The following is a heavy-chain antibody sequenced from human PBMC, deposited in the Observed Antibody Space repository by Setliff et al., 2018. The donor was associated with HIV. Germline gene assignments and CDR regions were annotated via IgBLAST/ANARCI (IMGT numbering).Heavy chain of an antibody. Sequence: SVKVSCKASGGTFGIYGISWVRQASGQGLEWMGGTIPMFGTANYAQKFQGRVTITADESTNTGYMELSGLRFEDTAVYYCARESACSSTSCPKVLDYWGQGTLVTVSS. V-gene: IGHV1-69*13. CDR1: GGTFGIYG. CDR2: TIPMFGTA. J-gene: IGHJ4*02. CDR3: ARESACSSTSCPKVLDY. D-gene: IGHD2-2*01.